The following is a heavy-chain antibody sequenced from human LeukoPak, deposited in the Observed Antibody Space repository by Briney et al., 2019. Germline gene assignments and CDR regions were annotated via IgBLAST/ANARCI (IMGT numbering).Heavy chain of an antibody. CDR2: NHWNAAD. J-gene: IGHJ4*02. V-gene: IGHV2-5*01. CDR1: GFSLSTSGVG. Sequence: ESGPTLVNPTQTLTLTCTFSGFSLSTSGVGVGWIRQPPGKALEWLAVNHWNAADHYSPSLNSRLTITEDTSKNQVVLTMTDMDPVDTATYYCAHRTVGTSFDYWGQGVLVTVSS. CDR3: AHRTVGTSFDY. D-gene: IGHD1-14*01.